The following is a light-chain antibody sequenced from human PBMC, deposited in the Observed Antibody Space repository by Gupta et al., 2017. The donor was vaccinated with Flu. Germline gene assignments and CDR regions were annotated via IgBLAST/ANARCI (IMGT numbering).Light chain of an antibody. V-gene: IGKV1-39*01. CDR2: AAS. CDR3: QQSYSTHWT. J-gene: IGKJ1*01. Sequence: GDRATITCRASQSVSSYLIWYKQKPGKAPKLLIYAASSLQSGVPSRFSGSGSGTDFTLTISSLQPEDFATYYCQQSYSTHWTFGQGTKVEIK. CDR1: QSVSSY.